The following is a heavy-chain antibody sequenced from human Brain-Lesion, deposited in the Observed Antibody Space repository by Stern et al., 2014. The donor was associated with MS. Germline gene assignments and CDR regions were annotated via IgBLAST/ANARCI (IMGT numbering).Heavy chain of an antibody. CDR3: ARFPASRPHVFDS. D-gene: IGHD6-13*01. CDR2: SDHSGST. Sequence: MQLVESGPGLVKPSGTLSLTCAVSGGSISSSNWWSWVRQSPGKGLEWIGESDHSGSTIYNPSLKSRVTVSVDKSKNRFSLNLGSVTAADTAVYFCARFPASRPHVFDSWGQGTLVTVSS. J-gene: IGHJ4*02. CDR1: GGSISSSNW. V-gene: IGHV4-4*02.